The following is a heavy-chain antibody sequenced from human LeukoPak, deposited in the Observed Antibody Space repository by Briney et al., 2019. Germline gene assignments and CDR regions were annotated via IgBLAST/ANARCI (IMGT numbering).Heavy chain of an antibody. J-gene: IGHJ4*02. D-gene: IGHD6-13*01. CDR1: GGSISSSSYY. CDR2: IYYSGST. Sequence: PSETLSLTCTVSGGSISSSSYYWGWIRQPPGKGLEWIGSIYYSGSTYYNPSLKSRVTISVDTSKNQFSLKLSSVTAADTAVYYCARGPVPAAGIHNFDYWGQGTLVTVSS. V-gene: IGHV4-39*07. CDR3: ARGPVPAAGIHNFDY.